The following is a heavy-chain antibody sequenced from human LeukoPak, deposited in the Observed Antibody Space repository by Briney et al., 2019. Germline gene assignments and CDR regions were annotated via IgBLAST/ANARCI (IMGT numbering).Heavy chain of an antibody. V-gene: IGHV1-2*02. J-gene: IGHJ4*02. D-gene: IGHD6-13*01. CDR2: INPNSGGT. CDR3: ARASAGYSSSWYVG. Sequence: GASVKVSCKASGCTFTGYYMHWVRQAPGQGLEWMGWINPNSGGTNYAQKFQGRVTMTRDTSISTAYMELSRLRSDDTAVYYCARASAGYSSSWYVGWGQGTLVTVSS. CDR1: GCTFTGYY.